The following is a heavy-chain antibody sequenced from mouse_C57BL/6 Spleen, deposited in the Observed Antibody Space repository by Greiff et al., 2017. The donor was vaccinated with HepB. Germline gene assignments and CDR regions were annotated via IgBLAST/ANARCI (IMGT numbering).Heavy chain of an antibody. J-gene: IGHJ2*01. CDR1: GFTFSSYG. Sequence: EVKLVESGGDLVKPGGSLKLSCAASGFTFSSYGMSWVRQTPDKRLEWVATISSGGSYTYYPDSVKGRFTISRDKAKNTLYLQKSSLKAEDTAMYYCARQDEVYCDYWGQGNTLTVSS. CDR2: ISSGGSYT. CDR3: ARQDEVYCDY. V-gene: IGHV5-6*01.